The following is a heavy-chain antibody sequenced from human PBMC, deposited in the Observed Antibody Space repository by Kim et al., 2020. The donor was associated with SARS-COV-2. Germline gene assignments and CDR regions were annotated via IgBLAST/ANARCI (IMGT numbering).Heavy chain of an antibody. CDR2: IYPADSDT. CDR1: GYSFANYW. V-gene: IGHV5-51*01. CDR3: ARDGDTSGYNFDY. J-gene: IGHJ4*02. Sequence: GESLKISCKGSGYSFANYWIGWVRQMPGKGLEWMGIIYPADSDTRYSPSFEGQVTISADKSITTAYLQWSSLKASDTAMYYCARDGDTSGYNFDYWGQGTLVTVSS. D-gene: IGHD3-22*01.